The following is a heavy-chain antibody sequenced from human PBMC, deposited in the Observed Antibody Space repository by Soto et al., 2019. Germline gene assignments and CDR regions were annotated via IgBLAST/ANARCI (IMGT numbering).Heavy chain of an antibody. J-gene: IGHJ4*02. CDR3: SRGGYSYVKHFDC. V-gene: IGHV4-59*12. Sequence: SDTPSLTCTVSGGSISTSYWCWVRQPPGKGLEYIGDIYYGGSTNYNPSLKSRVTILVDTSKNQFSLNLSSVTAADTAVYYYSRGGYSYVKHFDCWGQG. D-gene: IGHD5-18*01. CDR1: GGSISTSY. CDR2: IYYGGST.